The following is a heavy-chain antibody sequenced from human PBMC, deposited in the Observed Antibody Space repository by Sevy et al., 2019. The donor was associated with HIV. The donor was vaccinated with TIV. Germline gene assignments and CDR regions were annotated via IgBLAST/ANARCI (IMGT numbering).Heavy chain of an antibody. Sequence: ASVKVSCKASGYTFIGYYMHWVRQAPGQGLEWMGWINPNSGGTNYAQKFQGRVTMTRDTSISTAYMELSRLRSDDTAVYYCAREPVMSSGSYYYYGMDVWGQGTTVTVSS. CDR1: GYTFIGYY. V-gene: IGHV1-2*02. CDR3: AREPVMSSGSYYYYGMDV. J-gene: IGHJ6*02. CDR2: INPNSGGT. D-gene: IGHD3-10*01.